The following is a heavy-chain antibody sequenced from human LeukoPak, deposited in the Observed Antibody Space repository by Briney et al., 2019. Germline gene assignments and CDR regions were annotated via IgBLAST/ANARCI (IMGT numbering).Heavy chain of an antibody. Sequence: GGSLRLSCAASGFSFNTYAMTWVRQAPGKGLEWVANILPDGSEKYYLDSVKGRFTISRDNPTNSLYLQINSLRAEDTALYYCGRLARNAWYAVDYWGQGTLVTVSS. V-gene: IGHV3-7*01. J-gene: IGHJ4*02. CDR2: ILPDGSEK. CDR3: GRLARNAWYAVDY. D-gene: IGHD6-19*01. CDR1: GFSFNTYA.